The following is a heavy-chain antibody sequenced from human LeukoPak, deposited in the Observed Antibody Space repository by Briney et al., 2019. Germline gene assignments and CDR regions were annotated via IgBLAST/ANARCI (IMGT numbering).Heavy chain of an antibody. CDR2: INPNSGGT. J-gene: IGHJ3*02. CDR3: ARDGMITFGGVIVMVAFDI. D-gene: IGHD3-16*02. V-gene: IGHV1-2*02. Sequence: GASVKVSCKASGYTFTGYYMHWVRQAPGQGLEWMGWINPNSGGTNYAQKFQGRVTMTRDTSISTAYMELSRLRSDDTAVYYCARDGMITFGGVIVMVAFDIWGQGTMVTVSS. CDR1: GYTFTGYY.